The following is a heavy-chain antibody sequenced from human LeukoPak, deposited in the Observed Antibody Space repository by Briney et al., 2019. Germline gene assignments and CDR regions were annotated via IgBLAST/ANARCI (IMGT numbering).Heavy chain of an antibody. V-gene: IGHV3-48*03. D-gene: IGHD5-18*01. CDR1: GFTFSSYE. CDR3: ARDQGYSYGDDLFDY. J-gene: IGHJ4*02. Sequence: PGGSLRLSCAASGFTFSSYEMNWVRQAPGKGLEWVSYISSSGSTIYYADSVKGRFTISRDNAKNSLYLQMNSLRAEDTAVYYCARDQGYSYGDDLFDYWGQGTLVTASS. CDR2: ISSSGSTI.